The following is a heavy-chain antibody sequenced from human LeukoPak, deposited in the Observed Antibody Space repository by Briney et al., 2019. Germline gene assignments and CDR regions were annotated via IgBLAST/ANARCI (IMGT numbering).Heavy chain of an antibody. Sequence: ASVKVSCKASGYTFTNYGISWVRQAPGQGLEWLGWISAYNGNTNYAQRLQGRVTMTTDTSTSTAYMELSSLRSEDTAVYYCARVPLRYCSSTSCYQFDYWGQGTLVTVSS. J-gene: IGHJ4*02. CDR2: ISAYNGNT. V-gene: IGHV1-18*01. CDR3: ARVPLRYCSSTSCYQFDY. CDR1: GYTFTNYG. D-gene: IGHD2-2*01.